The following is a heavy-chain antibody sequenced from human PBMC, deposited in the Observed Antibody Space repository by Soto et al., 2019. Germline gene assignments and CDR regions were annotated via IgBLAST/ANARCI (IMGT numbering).Heavy chain of an antibody. V-gene: IGHV1-69*02. J-gene: IGHJ4*02. Sequence: QVQLVQSGAEVKKPGSSVKVSCKASGGTFSSYTISWVRQAPGQGLEWMGRIIPILGIANYAQKFQGRVRITADKSTSTAYMELSSLSCEDTAVYYCIGYWTNGVCYMVDYWGQGTLVTVSS. D-gene: IGHD2-8*01. CDR3: IGYWTNGVCYMVDY. CDR2: IIPILGIA. CDR1: GGTFSSYT.